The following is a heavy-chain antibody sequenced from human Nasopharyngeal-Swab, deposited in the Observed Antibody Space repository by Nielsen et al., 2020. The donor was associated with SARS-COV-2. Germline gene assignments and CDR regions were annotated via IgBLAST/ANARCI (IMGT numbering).Heavy chain of an antibody. CDR2: ISSSGSTI. V-gene: IGHV3-48*03. D-gene: IGHD4-17*01. Sequence: VRQMPGKGLEWVSYISSSGSTIYYADSVKGRFTISRDNARNSLYLRMNSLRAEDTAVYYCAGGSRGSGTVTTTLDVWGKGTTVTVSS. J-gene: IGHJ6*04. CDR3: AGGSRGSGTVTTTLDV.